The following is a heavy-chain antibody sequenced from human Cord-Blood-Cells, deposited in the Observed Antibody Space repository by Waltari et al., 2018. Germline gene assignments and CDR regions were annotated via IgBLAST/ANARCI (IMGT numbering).Heavy chain of an antibody. Sequence: QVQLQQWGAGLLKPSETLSLTCAVYGGSFSGYYWRWIRPPPGKGLEWIGEINHSGSTNYNPSLKSRVTISVDTSKNQFSLKLSSVTAADTAVYYCARALQPDSSSYSFDPWGQGTLVTVSS. V-gene: IGHV4-34*01. CDR2: INHSGST. J-gene: IGHJ5*02. CDR1: GGSFSGYY. D-gene: IGHD6-13*01. CDR3: ARALQPDSSSYSFDP.